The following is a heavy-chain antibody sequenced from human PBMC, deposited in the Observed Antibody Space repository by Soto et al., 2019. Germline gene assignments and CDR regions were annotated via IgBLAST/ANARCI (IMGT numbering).Heavy chain of an antibody. CDR2: ISGSGGST. J-gene: IGHJ4*02. D-gene: IGHD5-12*01. V-gene: IGHV3-23*01. CDR1: GFTFSSSA. CDR3: AKSKYSGYVLQDY. Sequence: EVQLLESGGGLVQPGGSLRLSCAASGFTFSSSAMSWVRQAPGKGLEWVSAISGSGGSTYYADSVKGRFTISRDNSINTLYLQMNSLRAEDTALYYCAKSKYSGYVLQDYWGQGTLVTVSS.